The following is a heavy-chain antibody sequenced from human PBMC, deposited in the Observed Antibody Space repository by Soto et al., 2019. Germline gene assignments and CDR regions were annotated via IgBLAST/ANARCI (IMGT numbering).Heavy chain of an antibody. J-gene: IGHJ4*02. CDR1: GYTFSDYY. V-gene: IGHV1-2*02. CDR3: ARVPRDRYCGGDCPLDY. Sequence: GASVKVSCKTSGYTFSDYYIHWVRQAPGQGLEWLGWINPDSGATNPAPKFQGRVTMTRVTSISTAYMELRSLRSDDTAVYYCARVPRDRYCGGDCPLDYWGQGTLVTVSS. CDR2: INPDSGAT. D-gene: IGHD2-21*02.